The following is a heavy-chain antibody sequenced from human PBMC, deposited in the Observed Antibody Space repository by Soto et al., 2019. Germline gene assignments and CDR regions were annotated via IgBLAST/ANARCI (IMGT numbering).Heavy chain of an antibody. CDR1: GYTCIAYA. CDR2: INTYTGHT. V-gene: IGHV1-18*01. CDR3: ARGGGDWYFDV. J-gene: IGHJ2*01. Sequence: QVHLVQSGAEVEKHGASVTVSFQTPGYTCIAYAVSWLRQAPGQGLEWKGRINTYTGHTEYTQRLQDRVTMTADRSTATVVMEMRSLMSDDTAMYYCARGGGDWYFDVWGRVTVVTVS. D-gene: IGHD3-16*01.